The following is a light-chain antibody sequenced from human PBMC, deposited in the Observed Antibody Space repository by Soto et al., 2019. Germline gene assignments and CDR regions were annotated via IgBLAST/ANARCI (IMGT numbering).Light chain of an antibody. J-gene: IGLJ2*01. V-gene: IGLV1-40*01. CDR2: GNH. CDR3: PSFDSSLNGAV. Sequence: QSVLTQPPSVSGAPGQTVTISCTGTSSNVGAPYDVYWYPQLPGTAPKLLIFGNHNRFSGVPDRFSASKSGTSVSLAINGLQAEDEADYYCPSFDSSLNGAVFGGGTKVTVL. CDR1: SSNVGAPYD.